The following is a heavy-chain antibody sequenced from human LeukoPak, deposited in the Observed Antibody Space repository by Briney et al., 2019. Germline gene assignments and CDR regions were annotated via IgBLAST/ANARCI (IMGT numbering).Heavy chain of an antibody. Sequence: AGSLTLSCTASGFTFSSNAMSWVRQAPGQGLERVSSISGSGGSTYYEDSVKGRFTISRDNSKNTLYLQMNSLRAEDTAVYYCAKKGIAVAGADAFDIWGQGTMVTVSS. V-gene: IGHV3-23*01. CDR1: GFTFSSNA. D-gene: IGHD6-19*01. J-gene: IGHJ3*02. CDR2: ISGSGGST. CDR3: AKKGIAVAGADAFDI.